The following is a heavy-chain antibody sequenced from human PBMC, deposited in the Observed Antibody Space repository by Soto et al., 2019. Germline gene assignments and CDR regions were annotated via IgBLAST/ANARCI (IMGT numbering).Heavy chain of an antibody. CDR1: GFTFRTFT. D-gene: IGHD6-6*01. CDR3: ARDAGGVSSAEGWFDP. CDR2: VSSNSAYI. Sequence: EVQLVESGGGLVKPGGSLRLSCAASGFTFRTFTMNWVRQAPGKGLEWVSAVSSNSAYIYYTESVKGRFTISRDNIKNSMYLQMNSLGVEDTAVYYCARDAGGVSSAEGWFDPWGQGTLVTVSS. V-gene: IGHV3-21*06. J-gene: IGHJ5*02.